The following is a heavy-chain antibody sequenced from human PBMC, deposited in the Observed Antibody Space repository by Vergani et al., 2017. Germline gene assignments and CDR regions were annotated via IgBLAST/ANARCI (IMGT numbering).Heavy chain of an antibody. CDR2: IKPNSGGT. J-gene: IGHJ3*02. Sequence: QVQLVQSGAEVKKPGASVKVSCKASGYTFIGYYIHWVRQAPGQGLEWMGWIKPNSGGTKYAQKFQGRVTMTWDTSITTAYMELSRLRSDDTALYYCASGNTIGMTDALVILCQERMITVAS. V-gene: IGHV1-2*02. CDR3: ASGNTIGMTDALVI. CDR1: GYTFIGYY. D-gene: IGHD2-8*01.